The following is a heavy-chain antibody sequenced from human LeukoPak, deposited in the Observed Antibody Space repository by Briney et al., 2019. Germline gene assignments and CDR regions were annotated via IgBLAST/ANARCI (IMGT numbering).Heavy chain of an antibody. V-gene: IGHV1-2*02. CDR2: INPNSGGT. CDR1: GYTFTGYY. J-gene: IGHJ6*03. CDR3: ARDQGIVVAADYYMDV. D-gene: IGHD3-22*01. Sequence: ASVKVSCKASGYTFTGYYMHWVRQAPGQGLEWMGWINPNSGGTNYAQKFQGRVTMTRDTSISTAYMELSGLRSDDTAVYYCARDQGIVVAADYYMDVWGKGTTVTVSS.